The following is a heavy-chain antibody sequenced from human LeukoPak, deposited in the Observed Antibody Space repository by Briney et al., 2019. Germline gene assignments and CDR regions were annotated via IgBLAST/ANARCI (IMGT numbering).Heavy chain of an antibody. CDR3: VRADAHTYYFDF. J-gene: IGHJ4*02. CDR2: IKSTGDTT. CDR1: GYTFTSYH. Sequence: ASVKVSCKTSGYTFTSYHMHWVRQAPGQGLEWVAIIKSTGDTTVYAQKFQGRVTVTRDTSTSTVYMDLSSLSSEDTAVYYCVRADAHTYYFDFWGPGTLVTVSS. D-gene: IGHD2-2*01. V-gene: IGHV1-46*01.